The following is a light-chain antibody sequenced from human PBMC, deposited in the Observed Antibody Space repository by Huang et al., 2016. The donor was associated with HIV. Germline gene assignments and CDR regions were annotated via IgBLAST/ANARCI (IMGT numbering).Light chain of an antibody. CDR2: AAS. CDR3: QQLNSFL. CDR1: QGINNY. V-gene: IGKV1-9*01. J-gene: IGKJ3*01. Sequence: IQLTQSPSSLSASVGDRVTITCRASQGINNYLAWYQQKPGKAPKLLIYAASTLQSGVPSRFSGSGSGTVFILTINNLQPEDFATYYCQQLNSFLFGPGTKVDIK.